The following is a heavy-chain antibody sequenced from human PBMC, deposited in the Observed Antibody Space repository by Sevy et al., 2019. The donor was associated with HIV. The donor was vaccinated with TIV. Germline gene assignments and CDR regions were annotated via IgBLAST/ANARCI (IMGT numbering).Heavy chain of an antibody. J-gene: IGHJ4*02. Sequence: GGSLRLSCAASGFTFSSYDMSWFRQAPGKGLQWVSSITGSVGGTYYADSVRRRFTISRDNSKNTLYLQMNSLRADDTGLYHWAKGYTSDWYYCDSWGQGTLVTVSS. V-gene: IGHV3-23*01. CDR1: GFTFSSYD. CDR2: ITGSVGGT. CDR3: AKGYTSDWYYCDS. D-gene: IGHD6-19*01.